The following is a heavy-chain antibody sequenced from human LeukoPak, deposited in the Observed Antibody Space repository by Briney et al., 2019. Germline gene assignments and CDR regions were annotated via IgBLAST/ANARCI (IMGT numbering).Heavy chain of an antibody. CDR1: GGTFSSYA. V-gene: IGHV1-69*06. Sequence: SVKVSCKASGGTFSSYAISWVRQAPGQGLEWMGGIIPIFGTANYAQKFQGRVTITADKSTSTAYMELSSLRSEDTAVYYCASLTYYYDSSGYPHIYNWFDPWGQGTLVTVPS. CDR2: IIPIFGTA. J-gene: IGHJ5*02. CDR3: ASLTYYYDSSGYPHIYNWFDP. D-gene: IGHD3-22*01.